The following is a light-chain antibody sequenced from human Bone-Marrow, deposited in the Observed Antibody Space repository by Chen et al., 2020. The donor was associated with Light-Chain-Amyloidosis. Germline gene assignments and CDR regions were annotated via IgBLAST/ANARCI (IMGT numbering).Light chain of an antibody. CDR1: QGISNS. CDR3: QHYYGTLLS. CDR2: AAS. Sequence: DIQMTQSPSFLSGSVGDRVTITCRARQGISNSLAWYQQKPGKAPKLLLYAASTLESGVPSRFSGSGSGTDYTLTISSLQPEDFATYYCQHYYGTLLSFGPGTKVDIK. J-gene: IGKJ3*01. V-gene: IGKV1-NL1*01.